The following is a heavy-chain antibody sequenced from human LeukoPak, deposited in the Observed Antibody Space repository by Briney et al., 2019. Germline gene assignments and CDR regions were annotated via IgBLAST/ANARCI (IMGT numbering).Heavy chain of an antibody. J-gene: IGHJ4*02. D-gene: IGHD5-18*01. V-gene: IGHV1-2*06. CDR1: GYTFTGYH. CDR3: ATRLWGYYFDY. CDR2: INPNSGDT. Sequence: ASVKVSCKASGYTFTGYHMHWVRQAPGQGLEWMGRINPNSGDTNYAQKFQGRVTMTRDTSISTAYMELSRLRSDDTAVYYCATRLWGYYFDYWGQGTLVTVSS.